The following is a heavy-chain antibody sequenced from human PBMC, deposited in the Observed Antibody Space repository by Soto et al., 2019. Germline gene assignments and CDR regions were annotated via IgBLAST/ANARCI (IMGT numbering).Heavy chain of an antibody. D-gene: IGHD2-2*01. J-gene: IGHJ6*02. CDR3: ARGGRCSRTSCETSEYYFYGMDG. Sequence: QVQLVQSGAEVKKPGSSVKVSCKASGGTFSSFAINWVRQAPGQGLEWIGGIIPTFGSANNPQKFKGRVTITADESTSTSNMELRSLGSEDTAVYYCARGGRCSRTSCETSEYYFYGMDGWGQGTTVTVSS. V-gene: IGHV1-69*01. CDR2: IIPTFGSA. CDR1: GGTFSSFA.